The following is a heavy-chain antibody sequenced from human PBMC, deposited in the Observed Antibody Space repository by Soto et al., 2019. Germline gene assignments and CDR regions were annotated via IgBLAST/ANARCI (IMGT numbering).Heavy chain of an antibody. Sequence: QVQLQQWGAGLLKPSETLSLTCAVYGGSFSGYYWSWIRQPPGKGLEWIGEINHSGSTNYNPSLKSRVTISVDTPKNQFSLNLNSVTAADTAVYYCARGSPRIAVAGMPPDRIPNNDYYGMDVWGQGTTVTVSS. CDR1: GGSFSGYY. D-gene: IGHD6-19*01. V-gene: IGHV4-34*01. J-gene: IGHJ6*02. CDR2: INHSGST. CDR3: ARGSPRIAVAGMPPDRIPNNDYYGMDV.